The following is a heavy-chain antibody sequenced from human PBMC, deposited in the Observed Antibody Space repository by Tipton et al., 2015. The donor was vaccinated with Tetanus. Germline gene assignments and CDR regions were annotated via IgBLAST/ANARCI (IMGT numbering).Heavy chain of an antibody. D-gene: IGHD4-17*01. CDR3: ARWETVTTKIHY. CDR2: IYRSGFT. CDR1: GYSIGSDYY. V-gene: IGHV4-38-2*01. J-gene: IGHJ4*02. Sequence: TLSLTCAVSGYSIGSDYYWGWVRQPPGRGLEWIGSIYRSGFTYYNPSLKSRVAISMDTSKNQFSLELTSVTAADTAVYYCARWETVTTKIHYWGQGTLVTVSS.